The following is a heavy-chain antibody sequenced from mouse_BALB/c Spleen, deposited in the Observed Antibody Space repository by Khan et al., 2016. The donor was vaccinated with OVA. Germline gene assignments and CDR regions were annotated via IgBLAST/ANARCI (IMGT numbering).Heavy chain of an antibody. Sequence: EVQLQESGPGLVKPSQSLFLTCTVTGYSITSGYAWNWIRQFPENKLEWMGYISYSGGTSYNPSLKSRISITRDTSKNQFFLQLNSVTTEDTATYYCARGNYYGYYFDYWGQGTPLTGSS. D-gene: IGHD1-1*01. V-gene: IGHV3-2*02. CDR3: ARGNYYGYYFDY. CDR1: GYSITSGYA. CDR2: ISYSGGT. J-gene: IGHJ2*01.